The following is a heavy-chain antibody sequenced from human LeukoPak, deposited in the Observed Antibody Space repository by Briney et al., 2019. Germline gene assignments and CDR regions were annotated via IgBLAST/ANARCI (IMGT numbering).Heavy chain of an antibody. D-gene: IGHD6-19*01. Sequence: SQTLSLTCAISGDSVSSNSAAWNWIRQSPSRGLEWLGRTYYRYKWYNDYAVSVKSRITINPDTSKNQFSLQLNSVTPEDTAVYYCARDQREGSGWYGDAFDIWGQGTMVTVSS. CDR3: ARDQREGSGWYGDAFDI. CDR1: GDSVSSNSAA. J-gene: IGHJ3*02. CDR2: TYYRYKWYN. V-gene: IGHV6-1*01.